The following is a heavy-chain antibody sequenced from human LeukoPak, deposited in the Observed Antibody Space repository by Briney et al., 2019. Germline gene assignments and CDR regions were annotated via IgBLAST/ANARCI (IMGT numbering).Heavy chain of an antibody. D-gene: IGHD6-19*01. V-gene: IGHV5-51*01. CDR2: IYPGDSDT. CDR3: ARRESIAVAGTVIPHNWFDP. J-gene: IGHJ5*02. CDR1: GYSFTSYW. Sequence: GESLKISCKGSGYSFTSYWIGWVRQMPGKGLEWMGIIYPGDSDTRYSPSFQGQVTISADKSISTAYLQWSSLKASDTAMYYCARRESIAVAGTVIPHNWFDPWGQGTLVTVSS.